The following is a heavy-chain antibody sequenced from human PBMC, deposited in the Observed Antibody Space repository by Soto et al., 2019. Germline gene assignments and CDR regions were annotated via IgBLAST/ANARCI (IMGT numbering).Heavy chain of an antibody. D-gene: IGHD6-19*01. CDR1: GGTFSSYA. V-gene: IGHV1-69*06. Sequence: ASVKVSCKASGGTFSSYAISWVRQAPGQGLEWMGGIIPIFGTANYAQKFQGRVTITADKSTSTAYMELSSLRSEDTAVYYCARDRPPSSGWYPDYYCYGMDVWGQGTTVTVSS. CDR3: ARDRPPSSGWYPDYYCYGMDV. J-gene: IGHJ6*02. CDR2: IIPIFGTA.